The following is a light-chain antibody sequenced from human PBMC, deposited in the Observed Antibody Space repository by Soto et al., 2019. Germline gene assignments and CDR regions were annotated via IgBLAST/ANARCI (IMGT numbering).Light chain of an antibody. CDR2: DAS. Sequence: EIVLTQSPATLSLSPGERATLSCGASQSVCSSYLAWYQQKPGLAPRLLIYDASSRATGIPDRFSGSGSGTDFTLTISRLEPEDFAVYYCQQYGSSPTTFGQGTKVEIK. CDR3: QQYGSSPTT. V-gene: IGKV3D-20*01. CDR1: QSVCSSY. J-gene: IGKJ1*01.